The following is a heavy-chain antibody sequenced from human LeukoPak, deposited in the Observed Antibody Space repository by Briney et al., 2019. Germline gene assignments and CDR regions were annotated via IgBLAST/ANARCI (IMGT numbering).Heavy chain of an antibody. J-gene: IGHJ6*02. V-gene: IGHV3-48*01. D-gene: IGHD6-19*01. CDR2: ISSSSSTI. CDR3: AREWGQWLALSYYGMDV. CDR1: GFTFSSYS. Sequence: GGSLRLSCAASGFTFSSYSMNWVRRAPGKGLEWVSYISSSSSTIYYADSVKGRFTISRDNAKNSLYLQMNSLRAEDTAVYYCAREWGQWLALSYYGMDVWGQGTTVTVSS.